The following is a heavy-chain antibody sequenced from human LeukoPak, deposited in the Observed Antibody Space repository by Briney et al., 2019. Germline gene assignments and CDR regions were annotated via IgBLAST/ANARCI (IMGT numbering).Heavy chain of an antibody. D-gene: IGHD3-3*01. V-gene: IGHV4-39*07. CDR3: ARSGRYDFWSGYPYYYGMDV. CDR1: GDSITSGSYY. CDR2: INHSGST. J-gene: IGHJ6*02. Sequence: PSETLSLTCTVSGDSITSGSYYWAWIRQPPGKGLEWMGEINHSGSTNYNPSLKSRVTISVDTSKNQFSLKLSSVTAADTAVYYCARSGRYDFWSGYPYYYGMDVWGQGTTVTVSS.